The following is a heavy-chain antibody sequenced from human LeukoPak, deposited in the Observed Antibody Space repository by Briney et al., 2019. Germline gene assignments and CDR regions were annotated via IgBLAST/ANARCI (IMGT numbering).Heavy chain of an antibody. CDR1: GYTFTSYA. CDR2: INTNTGNP. V-gene: IGHV7-4-1*02. D-gene: IGHD2-15*01. Sequence: ASVEVSCKASGYTFTSYAMNWVRQAPGQGLEWMGWINTNTGNPTYAQGFTGRFVFSLDTSVSTAYLQISSLKAEDTAVYYCARAGSGCSGGSCYTPLIDYWGQGTLVTVSS. CDR3: ARAGSGCSGGSCYTPLIDY. J-gene: IGHJ4*02.